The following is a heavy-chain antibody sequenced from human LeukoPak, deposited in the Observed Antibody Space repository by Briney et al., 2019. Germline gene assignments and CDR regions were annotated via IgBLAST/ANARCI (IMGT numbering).Heavy chain of an antibody. D-gene: IGHD1-26*01. CDR2: LYSGGKT. CDR1: GSTVSNKY. V-gene: IGHV3-66*01. J-gene: IGHJ3*01. CDR3: ASTSGNYYRAGDAFYA. Sequence: QPGGSLRPSCAPSGSTVSNKYFSSVRQARREWRRWVSVLYSGGKTYYADSMKGRFDISSDNSKNSLYLKMNSLRGEDTAVYYCASTSGNYYRAGDAFYAWGQGTIVTVSS.